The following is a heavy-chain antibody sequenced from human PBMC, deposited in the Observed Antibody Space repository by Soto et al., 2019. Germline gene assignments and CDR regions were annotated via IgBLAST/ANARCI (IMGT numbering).Heavy chain of an antibody. D-gene: IGHD3-10*01. Sequence: QVQLVQSGAEVRKPGASVKVSCKASGDTFTTYDINWVRQATGHGLEWMGWINPNSGNIGYAQRFQGRVTMTRDTAIRTAYMEVSSLRSDETAVYYCARGRASGSYYLLDYWGQGTLVTVSS. CDR2: INPNSGNI. J-gene: IGHJ4*02. CDR1: GDTFTTYD. CDR3: ARGRASGSYYLLDY. V-gene: IGHV1-8*01.